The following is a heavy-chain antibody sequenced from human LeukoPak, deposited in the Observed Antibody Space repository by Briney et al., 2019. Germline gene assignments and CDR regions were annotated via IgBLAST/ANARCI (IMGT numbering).Heavy chain of an antibody. J-gene: IGHJ4*02. CDR3: ARGVGLTQGGAFDF. CDR1: GYSINSGFY. V-gene: IGHV4-38-2*02. Sequence: SETLSLTCTVSGYSINSGFYWGWIRQPPGKGLEWIGSIYHSGSTHYKSSLKSRVIISVDTSKNQLSLKLTSVTAADTAVYYCARGVGLTQGGAFDFWGQGTLVTVSS. CDR2: IYHSGST. D-gene: IGHD3-16*01.